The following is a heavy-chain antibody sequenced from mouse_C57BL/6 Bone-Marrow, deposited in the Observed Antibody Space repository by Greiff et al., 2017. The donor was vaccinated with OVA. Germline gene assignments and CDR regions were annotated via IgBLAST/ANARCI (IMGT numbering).Heavy chain of an antibody. Sequence: QVQLQQSGAELVKPGASVKISCKASGYAFSSYWMNWVKQRPGKGLEWIGQIYPGDGDTNYNGKFKGKATLTADKSSSTAYMQLSSLTSEDSAVYFCASSDYYGSYGWYFDVWGTGTTVTVSS. CDR2: IYPGDGDT. CDR1: GYAFSSYW. V-gene: IGHV1-80*01. D-gene: IGHD2-1*01. CDR3: ASSDYYGSYGWYFDV. J-gene: IGHJ1*03.